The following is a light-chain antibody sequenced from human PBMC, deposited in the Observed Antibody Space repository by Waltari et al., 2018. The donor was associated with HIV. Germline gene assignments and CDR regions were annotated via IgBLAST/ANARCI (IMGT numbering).Light chain of an antibody. Sequence: IQLTDSPSFLSASVADRVTITCRASQGLRSYLAWYQQKPGTAATLLIFAASTLQSGVPSMFSGSVSETEFTLTISILEPEDLAALVCQQLISYPSVTFGPRTRLDLK. CDR1: QGLRSY. J-gene: IGKJ5*01. CDR3: QQLISYPSVT. CDR2: AAS. V-gene: IGKV1-9*01.